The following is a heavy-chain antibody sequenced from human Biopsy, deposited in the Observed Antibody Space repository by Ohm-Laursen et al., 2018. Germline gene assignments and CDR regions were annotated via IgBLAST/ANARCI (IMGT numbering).Heavy chain of an antibody. CDR3: ARGRGWGNTYFRSFDY. J-gene: IGHJ4*02. V-gene: IGHV4-59*01. CDR1: GDSIGTFY. D-gene: IGHD3-9*01. CDR2: IYYSGRP. Sequence: SETLSLTCTVSGDSIGTFYWTWIRQSPGKGLEWIAYIYYSGRPNYNPSLKGRVVISVDRSRNQFFLKLTSATAADTAMYYCARGRGWGNTYFRSFDYWGQGTLVTVSS.